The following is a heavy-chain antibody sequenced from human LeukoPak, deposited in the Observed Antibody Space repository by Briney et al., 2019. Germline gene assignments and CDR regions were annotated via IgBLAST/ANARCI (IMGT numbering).Heavy chain of an antibody. CDR2: IYPGDSDT. D-gene: IGHD3-10*01. V-gene: IGHV5-51*01. J-gene: IGHJ4*02. CDR3: ARLPTIYGSGSYFDS. Sequence: GESLKISCKGSGYSFITYWIGWVRQIPARNLEGMGIIYPGDSDTRYSPSLQGQVTISADKSISTAHLQWSSLKASDTGMYYCARLPTIYGSGSYFDSWGQGTLVTVSS. CDR1: GYSFITYW.